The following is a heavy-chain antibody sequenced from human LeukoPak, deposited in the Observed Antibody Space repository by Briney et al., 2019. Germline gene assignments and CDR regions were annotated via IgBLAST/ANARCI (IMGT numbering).Heavy chain of an antibody. CDR1: GYSFTSYW. V-gene: IGHV5-51*01. D-gene: IGHD6-19*01. CDR3: ARSPITIAVAGTADGMDV. J-gene: IGHJ6*02. CDR2: IYPSDSDT. Sequence: GESLKISCKGSGYSFTSYWIGWVRQMPGKGLEWMGIIYPSDSDTRYSPSFQGQVTISADKSISTAYLQWSSLKASDTAMYYCARSPITIAVAGTADGMDVWGQGTTVTVSS.